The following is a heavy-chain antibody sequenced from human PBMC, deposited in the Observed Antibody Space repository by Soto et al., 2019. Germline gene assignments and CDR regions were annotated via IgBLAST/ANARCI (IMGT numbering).Heavy chain of an antibody. CDR3: ARSVFP. V-gene: IGHV4-31*03. J-gene: IGHJ5*02. Sequence: QVQLQESGPGLVKPSQTLSLTCTVSGGSISSGGYYWNWIRQHPGKGLKWIGYIYYIGSTYYNPSLKRRVPLSLDTSKSQFALKVSSVTAADTAVYYCARSVFPWGQGTLVTVSS. CDR1: GGSISSGGYY. CDR2: IYYIGST.